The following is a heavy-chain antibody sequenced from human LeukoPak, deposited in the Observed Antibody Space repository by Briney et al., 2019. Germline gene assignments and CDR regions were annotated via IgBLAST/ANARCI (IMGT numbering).Heavy chain of an antibody. J-gene: IGHJ4*02. CDR3: ARARGDYDSSCYQASDLDY. CDR1: GYTFTGYY. D-gene: IGHD3-22*01. Sequence: ASVKVSCKASGYTFTGYYMHWVRQAPGQGLEWMGWINPNSGGTNYAQKFQGRVTMTRDTSISTAYMELSRLRSDDTAVYYCARARGDYDSSCYQASDLDYWGQGTLVTVSS. CDR2: INPNSGGT. V-gene: IGHV1-2*02.